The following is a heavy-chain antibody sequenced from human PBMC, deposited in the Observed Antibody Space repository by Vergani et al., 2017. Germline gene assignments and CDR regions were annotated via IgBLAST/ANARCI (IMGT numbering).Heavy chain of an antibody. V-gene: IGHV3-15*01. D-gene: IGHD6-13*01. Sequence: EVQLVESGGGLVKPGGSLRLSCAASGFTFSNAWMSWVRQAPGKGLEWVGRIKSKTDGGTTDYAAPVKGRFTISRDDSKNTLYLQMNSLKTEDTAVYYCTTDGYRRLSRAFDIWGQGTMVTVSS. CDR3: TTDGYRRLSRAFDI. CDR2: IKSKTDGGTT. J-gene: IGHJ3*02. CDR1: GFTFSNAW.